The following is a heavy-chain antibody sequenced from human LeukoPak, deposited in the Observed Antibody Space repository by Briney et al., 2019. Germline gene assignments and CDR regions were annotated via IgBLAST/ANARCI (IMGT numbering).Heavy chain of an antibody. J-gene: IGHJ4*02. CDR2: IYYSGST. Sequence: PSETLSRTCTVSGGSISSYYWSWIRQPPGKGLEWIGYIYYSGSTNYNPSLKSRVTISVDTSNNQLSLKLSSVTAADTAVYYCARGGLWFGEGDFDYWGQGTLVTVSS. V-gene: IGHV4-59*01. CDR3: ARGGLWFGEGDFDY. D-gene: IGHD3-10*01. CDR1: GGSISSYY.